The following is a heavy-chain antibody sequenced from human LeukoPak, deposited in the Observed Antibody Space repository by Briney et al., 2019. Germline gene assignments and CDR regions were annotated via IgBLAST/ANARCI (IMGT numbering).Heavy chain of an antibody. J-gene: IGHJ6*04. CDR3: AKAAVAGTGYYGMDV. Sequence: GTSLRLSCAASGFAFNTYAMHWVRQAPGKGLEWVTLIWHDGSHKFYIDSVRGRFTISRDNSKNTLYLQMNSLRAEDTAVYYCAKAAVAGTGYYGMDVWGKGTMVTVSS. V-gene: IGHV3-33*06. CDR1: GFAFNTYA. D-gene: IGHD6-19*01. CDR2: IWHDGSHK.